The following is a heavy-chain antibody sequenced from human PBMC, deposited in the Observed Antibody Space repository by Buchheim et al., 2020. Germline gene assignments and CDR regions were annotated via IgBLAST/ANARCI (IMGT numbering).Heavy chain of an antibody. Sequence: EVQLVESGGGLVQPGGSLRLSCAASGFTFSSYSMNWVRQAPGKGLEWVSYISSSSSTIYYADSVTGRFTISRDTAKNSLYLPMNSLRDEDTAVYYCARDGRESNSYVDGMDVWGQGTT. CDR1: GFTFSSYS. CDR3: ARDGRESNSYVDGMDV. J-gene: IGHJ6*02. V-gene: IGHV3-48*02. CDR2: ISSSSSTI. D-gene: IGHD5-18*01.